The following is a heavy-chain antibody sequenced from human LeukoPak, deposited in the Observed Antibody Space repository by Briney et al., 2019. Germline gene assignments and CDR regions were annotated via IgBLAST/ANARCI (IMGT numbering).Heavy chain of an antibody. Sequence: SQTLSLTCAISGDSFSSNSAAWNWIRQSPSRGLEWLGRTYYRSKWYNDYAVSVKSRITINPDTSKNQFSLQLNSVTPEDTAVYYCARDRVPAAMRYYYGMDVWGQGTTVTVSS. D-gene: IGHD2-2*01. CDR2: TYYRSKWYN. V-gene: IGHV6-1*01. J-gene: IGHJ6*02. CDR3: ARDRVPAAMRYYYGMDV. CDR1: GDSFSSNSAA.